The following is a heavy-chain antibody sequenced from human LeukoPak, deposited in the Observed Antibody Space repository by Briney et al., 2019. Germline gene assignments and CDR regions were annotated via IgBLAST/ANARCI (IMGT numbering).Heavy chain of an antibody. CDR1: GFTFSSYW. CDR2: INSGGSST. D-gene: IGHD2-2*01. CDR3: ARGYCSTTSCPKAYYFDY. J-gene: IGHJ4*02. Sequence: GGSLRFSCAASGFTFSSYWMHWVRQAPGKGLVWVSRINSGGSSTSYADSVKGRFTISRDNAKNTLYLPMNSLRAEDTAVYYCARGYCSTTSCPKAYYFDYWGQGTLVTASS. V-gene: IGHV3-74*01.